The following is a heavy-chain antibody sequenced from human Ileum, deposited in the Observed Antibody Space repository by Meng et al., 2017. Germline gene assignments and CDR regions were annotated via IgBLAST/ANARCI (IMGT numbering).Heavy chain of an antibody. Sequence: VQLKKWGAGLLKPSETLSPTCAVYGGSFSGYYWSWIRQPPGKGLEWIGEINHSGSTNYNPSLKSRVTISVDTSKNQFSLKLSSVTAADTAVYYCARTRRGSSGWYMGYWGQGTLVTVSS. J-gene: IGHJ4*02. CDR3: ARTRRGSSGWYMGY. CDR2: INHSGST. CDR1: GGSFSGYY. V-gene: IGHV4-34*01. D-gene: IGHD6-19*01.